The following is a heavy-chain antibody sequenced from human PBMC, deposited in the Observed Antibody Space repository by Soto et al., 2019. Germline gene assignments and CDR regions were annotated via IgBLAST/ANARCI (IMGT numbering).Heavy chain of an antibody. CDR3: ACNWGNSLRNWLAP. V-gene: IGHV1-69*13. D-gene: IGHD7-27*01. CDR1: AGTFPHYA. J-gene: IGHJ5*02. CDR2: IIPVLATT. Sequence: ADSVKVSCKASAGTFPHYALSWVRQAPGQGLEWMGGIIPVLATTTYAQKFQGRASISADESTSTAYIELSSLNSEDTAVYYCACNWGNSLRNWLAPWGQGTLVTVSS.